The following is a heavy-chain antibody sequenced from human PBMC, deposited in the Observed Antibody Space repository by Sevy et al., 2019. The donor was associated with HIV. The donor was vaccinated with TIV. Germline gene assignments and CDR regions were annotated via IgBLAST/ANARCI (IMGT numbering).Heavy chain of an antibody. D-gene: IGHD2-2*01. J-gene: IGHJ4*02. CDR1: GASISSSGYY. Sequence: SETLSLTCTVSGASISSSGYYWGWIRQPPGKGLEWIASINYSGITFYNPSLKSRVTISADTSKNQFSLRLSSVTAADLSIYFCVVPKLTYTNGWHNFDYWGQGTVVTVSS. CDR3: VVPKLTYTNGWHNFDY. V-gene: IGHV4-39*01. CDR2: INYSGIT.